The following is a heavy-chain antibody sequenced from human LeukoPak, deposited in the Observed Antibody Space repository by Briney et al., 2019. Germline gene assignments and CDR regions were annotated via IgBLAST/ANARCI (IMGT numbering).Heavy chain of an antibody. CDR1: GFTFGDYF. Sequence: GGSLRLSCAASGFTFGDYFMSWIRRAPGKGLEWVSYISSSGTTIYYADSVKGRFTISRDNAKNSLYLQMNSLRAEDTAVYYCARGRFLEWLGPDYWGQGTLVTVSS. D-gene: IGHD3-3*01. V-gene: IGHV3-11*04. CDR2: ISSSGTTI. J-gene: IGHJ4*02. CDR3: ARGRFLEWLGPDY.